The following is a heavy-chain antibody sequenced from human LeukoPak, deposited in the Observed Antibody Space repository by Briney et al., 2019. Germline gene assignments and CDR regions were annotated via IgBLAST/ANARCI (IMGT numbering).Heavy chain of an antibody. V-gene: IGHV1-3*01. CDR1: GYTFTSYA. D-gene: IGHD6-13*01. CDR2: INAGNGNT. J-gene: IGHJ5*02. Sequence: ASVKVSCKASGYTFTSYAMHWVRQAPGQRLEWMGRINAGNGNTKYSQKFQGRVTITRDTSASTAYMELSSLRPEDTAVYYCARDIAGIYNWFDPWGQGTLVTVSS. CDR3: ARDIAGIYNWFDP.